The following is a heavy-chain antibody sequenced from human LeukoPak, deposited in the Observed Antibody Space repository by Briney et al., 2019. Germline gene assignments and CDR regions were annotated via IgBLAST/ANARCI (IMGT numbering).Heavy chain of an antibody. CDR3: AGFGENGMDV. D-gene: IGHD3-10*01. CDR2: IYYSGST. CDR1: GGSISSYY. V-gene: IGHV4-59*01. J-gene: IGHJ6*02. Sequence: PSETLSLTCTASGGSISSYYWSWIRQPPGKGLEWIGYIYYSGSTNYNPSLKSRVTISVDTSKNQFSLKLSSVTAADTAVYYCAGFGENGMDVWGQGTTVTVSS.